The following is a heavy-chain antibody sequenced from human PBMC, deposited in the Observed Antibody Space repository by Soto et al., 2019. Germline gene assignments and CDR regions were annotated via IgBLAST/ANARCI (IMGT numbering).Heavy chain of an antibody. CDR2: ISANSGNT. Sequence: ASVKVSCKAFGFIFNNYAISWVRQAPVQGLEWMGWISANSGNTNYAQKLQGRATMTTDTSTSTAYMELRSLRSDDTAVYYCATAGNYDSSGRDFWGQGTLVTVSS. CDR3: ATAGNYDSSGRDF. D-gene: IGHD3-22*01. J-gene: IGHJ4*02. CDR1: GFIFNNYA. V-gene: IGHV1-18*04.